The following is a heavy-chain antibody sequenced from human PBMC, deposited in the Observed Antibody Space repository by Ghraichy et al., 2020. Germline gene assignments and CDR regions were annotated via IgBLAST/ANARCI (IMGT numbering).Heavy chain of an antibody. D-gene: IGHD2-15*01. Sequence: SETLSLTCTVSGGSLTSYYWSWVRQPPGKGPEWIGYIYYTGSTNYNPSLKSRVTISVDTSKSHFSLKLSSVTAADTAVYYCARGGYCRGGGCYGEENYGMDVWGQGTTVIVSS. J-gene: IGHJ6*02. CDR2: IYYTGST. V-gene: IGHV4-59*01. CDR1: GGSLTSYY. CDR3: ARGGYCRGGGCYGEENYGMDV.